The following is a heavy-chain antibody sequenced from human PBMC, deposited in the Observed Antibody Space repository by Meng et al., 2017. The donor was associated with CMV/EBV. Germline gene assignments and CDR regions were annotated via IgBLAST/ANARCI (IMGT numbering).Heavy chain of an antibody. J-gene: IGHJ3*02. D-gene: IGHD6-25*01. CDR1: GGSISSYY. CDR2: IYYSGST. CDR3: ARGAALDAFDI. Sequence: SETLSLTCTVSGGSISSYYWSWIRQPPGKGLEWIGYIYYSGSTNYNPSLKSRVTISVDTSKNQLSLKLSSVNGADTAVYSCARGAALDAFDIWGQGTMVTVSS. V-gene: IGHV4-59*01.